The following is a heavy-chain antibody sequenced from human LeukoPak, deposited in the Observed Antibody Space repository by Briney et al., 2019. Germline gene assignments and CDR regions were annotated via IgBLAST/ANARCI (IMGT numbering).Heavy chain of an antibody. D-gene: IGHD3-22*01. V-gene: IGHV3-33*01. CDR1: GFTFSSYG. J-gene: IGHJ4*02. CDR2: IWYDGSNK. Sequence: GGSLRLSCAASGFTFSSYGMHWVHQAPGKGLEWVAVIWYDGSNKYYADSVKGRFTISRDNSKNTLYLQMNSLRAEDTAVYYCARDSFISGAEYYYDSSGYYGGPLGYWGQGTLVTVSS. CDR3: ARDSFISGAEYYYDSSGYYGGPLGY.